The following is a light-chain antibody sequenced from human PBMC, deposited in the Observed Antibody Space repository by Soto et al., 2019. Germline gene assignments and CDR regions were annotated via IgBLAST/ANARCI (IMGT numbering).Light chain of an antibody. CDR2: EVS. CDR1: ISDVGGYNY. CDR3: SSFTNTITRYD. V-gene: IGLV2-14*01. J-gene: IGLJ1*01. Sequence: QSPLTQPASVSGSPGQSITISCTGTISDVGGYNYVSWFQHHPGKAPKLIIYEVSYRPSGVSNRFSGSKSGDTASLTISGLQAEDEADYYCSSFTNTITRYDFGTGTKVTVL.